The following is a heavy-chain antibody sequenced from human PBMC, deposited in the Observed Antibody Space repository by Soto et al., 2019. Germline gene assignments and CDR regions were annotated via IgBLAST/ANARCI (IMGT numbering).Heavy chain of an antibody. V-gene: IGHV3-23*04. Sequence: EVRLVESGGGLVQRGGSLRLSCAASGFTFSSYAMTWVRQAPGKGLEWVSIISVRGGGTYYGDSVKGRFTISRDNSINTLQLQMNSLSVADTAVYSCAKDRPHIAAAGTLGMDVWGQGTTVTVSS. CDR2: ISVRGGGT. CDR1: GFTFSSYA. J-gene: IGHJ6*02. D-gene: IGHD6-13*01. CDR3: AKDRPHIAAAGTLGMDV.